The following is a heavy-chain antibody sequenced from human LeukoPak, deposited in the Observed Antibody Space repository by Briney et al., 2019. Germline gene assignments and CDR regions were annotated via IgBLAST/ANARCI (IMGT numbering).Heavy chain of an antibody. Sequence: PSETLSLTCTGSGGSISSSSYYWGWIRQPPGKGLEWIGSIYYSGSTYYNPSLKSRVTISVDTSKNQFSLKLSSVTAADTAVYYCARQVPATRLARSGYFDYWGQGTLVTVSS. V-gene: IGHV4-39*01. J-gene: IGHJ4*02. D-gene: IGHD2-2*01. CDR1: GGSISSSSYY. CDR2: IYYSGST. CDR3: ARQVPATRLARSGYFDY.